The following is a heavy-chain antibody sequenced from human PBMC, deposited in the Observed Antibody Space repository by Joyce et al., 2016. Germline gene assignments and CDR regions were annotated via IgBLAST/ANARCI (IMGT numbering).Heavy chain of an antibody. J-gene: IGHJ4*02. CDR2: IHHSGTT. V-gene: IGHV4-4*02. CDR1: GDSMRDTNW. Sequence: QVHLQESGPGLVNPSGTLSLSCTVSGDSMRDTNWWSWVRQSPGKGLQGIAEIHHSGTTNYNPSLRSQVSILVDKSKNQFFLSLRSATAADTAVYYCTKSYESGGIRFDYWGRGLLVTVSS. CDR3: TKSYESGGIRFDY. D-gene: IGHD3-22*01.